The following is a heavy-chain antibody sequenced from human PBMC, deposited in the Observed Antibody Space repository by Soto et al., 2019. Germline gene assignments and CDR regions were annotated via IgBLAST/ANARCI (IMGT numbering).Heavy chain of an antibody. CDR3: AILIAVADDYYYYYGMDV. V-gene: IGHV1-69*13. J-gene: IGHJ6*02. CDR2: IIPIFGTA. Sequence: ASVKVSCKASGGTFSSYAISWVRQAPGQGLEWMGGIIPIFGTANYAQKFQGRVTITADESTSTAYMELSSLRSEDTAVYYCAILIAVADDYYYYYGMDVWGQGTTVTVSS. D-gene: IGHD6-19*01. CDR1: GGTFSSYA.